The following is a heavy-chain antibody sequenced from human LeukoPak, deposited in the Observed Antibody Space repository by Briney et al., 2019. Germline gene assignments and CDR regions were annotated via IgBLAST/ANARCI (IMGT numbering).Heavy chain of an antibody. J-gene: IGHJ5*02. D-gene: IGHD1-26*01. CDR2: ISSSSSTI. CDR1: GFTFFTYS. Sequence: GGSLRLSCAASGFTFFTYSMNWVRQAPGKGLEWISYISSSSSTIYYADSVKGRFTISRDNARKSLYLQMNSLRDEDTAVYYCARVVVGTNSNWFNPWGQGTLVTVSS. V-gene: IGHV3-48*02. CDR3: ARVVVGTNSNWFNP.